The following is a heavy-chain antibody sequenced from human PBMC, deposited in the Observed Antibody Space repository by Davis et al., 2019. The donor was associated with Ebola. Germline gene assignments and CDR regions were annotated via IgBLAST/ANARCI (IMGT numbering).Heavy chain of an antibody. CDR3: ARAIFGGVSMDF. D-gene: IGHD3-3*01. CDR1: GFILRIYD. V-gene: IGHV3-13*01. Sequence: PGGSLRLSCAASGFILRIYDMHWVRQVPGKGLEWVSSIGIAGDTYYPGSVKGRFTISRENVKNSLYLQMNSLRAGDTAVYYCARAIFGGVSMDFLGQGTTVTVSS. CDR2: IGIAGDT. J-gene: IGHJ6*02.